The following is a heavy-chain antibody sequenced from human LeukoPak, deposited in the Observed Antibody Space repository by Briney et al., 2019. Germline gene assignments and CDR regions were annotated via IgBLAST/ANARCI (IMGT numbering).Heavy chain of an antibody. CDR1: GFTFSSYA. D-gene: IGHD6-13*01. CDR3: ARHPNSNWDY. CDR2: ISGSGGST. J-gene: IGHJ4*02. V-gene: IGHV3-23*01. Sequence: GGSLRLSCAASGFTFSSYAMSWVRQAPGKGLEWVSAISGSGGSTYYADSVKGRFTASRDNAQNSLYLQMNSLRVEDTAVYYCARHPNSNWDYWGQGTLVTVSS.